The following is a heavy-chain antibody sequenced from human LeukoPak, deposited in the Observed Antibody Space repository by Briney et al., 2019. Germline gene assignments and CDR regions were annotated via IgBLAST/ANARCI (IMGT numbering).Heavy chain of an antibody. CDR1: GFTFDDYG. CDR2: ISWSGGNT. V-gene: IGHV3-20*04. Sequence: GGSLRLSCAASGFTFDDYGMSWVRQAPGKGLEWVSGISWSGGNTGYADSVKGRFTISRDNAKNSLYLQMNSLRAEDTALYYCAKDGGAYGDASHAFDIWGQGTMVTVSS. D-gene: IGHD4-17*01. J-gene: IGHJ3*02. CDR3: AKDGGAYGDASHAFDI.